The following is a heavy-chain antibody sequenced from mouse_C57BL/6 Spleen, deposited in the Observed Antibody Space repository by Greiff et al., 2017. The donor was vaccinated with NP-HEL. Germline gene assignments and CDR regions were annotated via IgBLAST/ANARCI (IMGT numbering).Heavy chain of an antibody. Sequence: EVKLVESGEGLVKPGGSLKLSCAASGFTFSSYAMSWVRQTPEKRLEWVAYISSGGDYIYYADTVKGRFTIPRDNSRNTLYLQMSSLKSEDTAMYYCTRGNYNYAMDYWGQGTSVTVSS. CDR3: TRGNYNYAMDY. J-gene: IGHJ4*01. CDR1: GFTFSSYA. V-gene: IGHV5-9-1*02. D-gene: IGHD2-12*01. CDR2: ISSGGDYI.